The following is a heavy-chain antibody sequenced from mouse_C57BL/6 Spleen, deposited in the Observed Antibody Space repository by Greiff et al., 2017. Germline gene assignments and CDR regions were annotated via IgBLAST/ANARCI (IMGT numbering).Heavy chain of an antibody. V-gene: IGHV5-6*01. CDR2: ISSGGSYT. CDR3: ARQDYGNPYWYFDV. Sequence: EVHLVESGGDLVKPGASLKLSCAASGFTFSSYGMSWVRQTPDKRLEWVATISSGGSYTYYPDSVKGRFTISRDNAKNTLYLQMSSLKSEDTAMYYCARQDYGNPYWYFDVWGKGTTVTVSS. CDR1: GFTFSSYG. J-gene: IGHJ1*03. D-gene: IGHD2-1*01.